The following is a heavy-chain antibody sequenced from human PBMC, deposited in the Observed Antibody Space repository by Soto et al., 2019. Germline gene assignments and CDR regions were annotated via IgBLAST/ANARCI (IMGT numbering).Heavy chain of an antibody. CDR3: ARDFSSGWYVGFDY. J-gene: IGHJ4*02. V-gene: IGHV3-7*01. Sequence: PGGSLRPSCLASGFPFSSYWMSWVRPAPGKGLEWVANIKQNGSEISYMDSVKGRFTISRDNAKNSLYLQMNSLRAEDTAVYYCARDFSSGWYVGFDYGGQGTLVTV. D-gene: IGHD6-19*01. CDR2: IKQNGSEI. CDR1: GFPFSSYW.